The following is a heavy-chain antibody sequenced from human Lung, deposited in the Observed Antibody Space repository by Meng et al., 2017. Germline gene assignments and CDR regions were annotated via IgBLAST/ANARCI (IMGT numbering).Heavy chain of an antibody. J-gene: IGHJ4*02. CDR1: GFTFSSYG. V-gene: IGHV3-33*01. CDR2: IWYDGSNK. D-gene: IGHD6-13*01. Sequence: QVQLVESGGGVVQPGSSLRLSGSASGFTFSSYGMYGVRQAPGKGLEWVAVIWYDGSNKYYADSVKGRFTISRDNSKNTLYLQMNSLRAEDTAVYYCARGRYSSSSAVVDYWGQGTLVTVSS. CDR3: ARGRYSSSSAVVDY.